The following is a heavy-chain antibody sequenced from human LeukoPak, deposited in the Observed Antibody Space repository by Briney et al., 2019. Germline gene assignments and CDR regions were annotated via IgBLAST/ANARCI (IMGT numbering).Heavy chain of an antibody. CDR2: ISYDGSNK. CDR1: GFTFSSYA. V-gene: IGHV3-30-3*01. D-gene: IGHD6-19*01. J-gene: IGHJ6*02. Sequence: PGGSLRLSCAASGFTFSSYAMHWVPQAPGKGLEWVSVISYDGSNKYYADSVKGRFTISRDNSKNTMYLQMNSLRAEDTAVYYCARDKSSGWLGDYYGMDVWGQGTTVTVSS. CDR3: ARDKSSGWLGDYYGMDV.